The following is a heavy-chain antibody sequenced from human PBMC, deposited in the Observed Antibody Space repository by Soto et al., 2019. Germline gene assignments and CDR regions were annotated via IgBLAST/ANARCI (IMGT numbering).Heavy chain of an antibody. CDR2: ISAYNGNT. CDR3: ARDLGLGVVVPAAMVWFDP. D-gene: IGHD2-2*01. V-gene: IGHV1-18*01. J-gene: IGHJ5*02. Sequence: ASVKGSCKASGYTFTSYGSSWVRQAPRQGLEWMGWISAYNGNTNYAQKLQGRVTMTTDTSTSTAYMELRSLRSDDTAVYYCARDLGLGVVVPAAMVWFDPWGQGTRVTVSS. CDR1: GYTFTSYG.